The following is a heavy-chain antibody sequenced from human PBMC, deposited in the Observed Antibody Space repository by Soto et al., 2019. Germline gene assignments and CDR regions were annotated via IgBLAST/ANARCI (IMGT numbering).Heavy chain of an antibody. J-gene: IGHJ6*02. CDR3: AKEGAIVAAGTRVYLYNAMDV. D-gene: IGHD1-26*01. CDR1: GYTFTGYY. CDR2: INPNSGDT. V-gene: IGHV1-2*02. Sequence: ASVKVSCKASGYTFTGYYVHWVRQAPGQGLEWMGWINPNSGDTYLAQRFQGRVTMNRDTSIGTAYMELRGLTSDDTAEYYCAKEGAIVAAGTRVYLYNAMDVWGQGTTVTVSS.